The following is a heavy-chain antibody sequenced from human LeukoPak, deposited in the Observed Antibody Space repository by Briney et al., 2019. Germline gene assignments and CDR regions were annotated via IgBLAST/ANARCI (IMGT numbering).Heavy chain of an antibody. CDR3: ARLLLSGGLDS. V-gene: IGHV4-34*01. CDR1: GGSFSGHYY. CDR2: ANHSGIT. J-gene: IGHJ4*02. Sequence: SETLSLTCAVSGGSFSGHYYWVWIRQSRGRGLEWIGEANHSGITNYNPSLKSRVFISVDTSKNQFSLKFTSVTAADTAVYYCARLLLSGGLDSWGQGTLVTVSS. D-gene: IGHD3-3*01.